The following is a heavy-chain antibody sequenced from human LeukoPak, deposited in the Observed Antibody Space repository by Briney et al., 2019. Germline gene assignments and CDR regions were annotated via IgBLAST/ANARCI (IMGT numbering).Heavy chain of an antibody. J-gene: IGHJ4*02. CDR1: GFTFSDYY. V-gene: IGHV3-11*01. D-gene: IGHD2-15*01. Sequence: GGSLRLSCAASGFTFSDYYMSWIRQAPGKGLEWVSYISSSGSTIYYADSVKGRFTISRDNAKNSLYLQMNSLRAEDTAVYYCARDRYCSGGSCYDSFAGPIDYWGQGTLVTVSS. CDR3: ARDRYCSGGSCYDSFAGPIDY. CDR2: ISSSGSTI.